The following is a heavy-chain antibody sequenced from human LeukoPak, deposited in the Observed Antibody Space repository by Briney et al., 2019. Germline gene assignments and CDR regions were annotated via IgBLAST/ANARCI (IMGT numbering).Heavy chain of an antibody. V-gene: IGHV1-2*02. D-gene: IGHD3/OR15-3a*01. J-gene: IGHJ4*02. Sequence: ASVKVSCKASGSIFTDYYMHWVRQAPGQGLEWMGWINPNSGGTNYAQKFQGRVTMTRDTSISTAYMELSRLRSDDTAVYYCASESLLGPFPGYWGQGTLVTVSS. CDR3: ASESLLGPFPGY. CDR1: GSIFTDYY. CDR2: INPNSGGT.